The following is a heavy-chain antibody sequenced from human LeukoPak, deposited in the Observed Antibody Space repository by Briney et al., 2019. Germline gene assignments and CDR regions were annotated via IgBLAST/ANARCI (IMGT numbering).Heavy chain of an antibody. V-gene: IGHV3-48*01. D-gene: IGHD1-26*01. CDR2: ISSSSSTI. Sequence: GALRLSCAASGFTFSSYEMNWVRQAPGKGLEWVSYISSSSSTIYYADSVKGRFTISRDNAKNSLYLQMNSLRAEDTAVYYCAKGAPSGGSYSSDYWGQGTLVTVSS. J-gene: IGHJ4*02. CDR1: GFTFSSYE. CDR3: AKGAPSGGSYSSDY.